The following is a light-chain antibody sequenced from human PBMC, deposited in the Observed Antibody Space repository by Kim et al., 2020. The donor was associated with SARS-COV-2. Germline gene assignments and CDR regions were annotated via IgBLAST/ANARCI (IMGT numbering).Light chain of an antibody. J-gene: IGLJ2*01. CDR2: EDN. Sequence: PRQRCTISVSGCTSTIGVNYVDWHQRLPGTAPKLLIYEDNPRPSGVPDGFSGSKSGTSAALAIGVFRSEDEADYYCATWNDSDVVFGGGTQLTVL. V-gene: IGLV1-47*01. CDR3: ATWNDSDVV. CDR1: TSTIGVNY.